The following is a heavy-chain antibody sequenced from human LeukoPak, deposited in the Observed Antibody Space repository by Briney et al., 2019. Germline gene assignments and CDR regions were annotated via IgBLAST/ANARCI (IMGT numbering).Heavy chain of an antibody. D-gene: IGHD6-13*01. J-gene: IGHJ5*02. CDR1: GGSISSSSYY. Sequence: PSETLSLTCTVSGGSISSSSYYWGWIRQPPGKGLEWIGSIYYSGSTYYNPSLKSRVTISVDTSKNQFSLKLSSVTAADTAVYYCARGKSFSSSWRITLRPWLWFDPWGQGTLVTVSS. V-gene: IGHV4-39*01. CDR3: ARGKSFSSSWRITLRPWLWFDP. CDR2: IYYSGST.